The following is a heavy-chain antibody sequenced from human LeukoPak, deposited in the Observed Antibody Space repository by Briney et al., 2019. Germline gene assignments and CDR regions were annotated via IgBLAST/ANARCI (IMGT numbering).Heavy chain of an antibody. CDR1: GFIFNNYI. J-gene: IGHJ4*02. CDR3: AKRSNFWTGYLDY. Sequence: GGSLRLSCAVSGFIFNNYIMNWVRQAPGKGLEWVSVISGSGGSTYYADSVKGRFTISRDNSKDTLFLQMNSLRTEDTAVYYCAKRSNFWTGYLDYWGQGALVTVSS. V-gene: IGHV3-23*01. D-gene: IGHD3/OR15-3a*01. CDR2: ISGSGGST.